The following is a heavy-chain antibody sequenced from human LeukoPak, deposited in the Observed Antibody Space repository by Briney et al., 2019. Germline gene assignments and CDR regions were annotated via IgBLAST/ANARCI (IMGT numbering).Heavy chain of an antibody. D-gene: IGHD5-18*01. CDR3: TKEEQQLWFFDY. Sequence: GGSLRLSCAASGFTFSSNGMHWVRQAPGKGLEWVAFIRYDGNNQYYADSVKGRFTISRDNSKNTLYLQMNSPRAEDTAVYYCTKEEQQLWFFDYWGQGTLVTVSS. CDR2: IRYDGNNQ. V-gene: IGHV3-30*02. J-gene: IGHJ4*02. CDR1: GFTFSSNG.